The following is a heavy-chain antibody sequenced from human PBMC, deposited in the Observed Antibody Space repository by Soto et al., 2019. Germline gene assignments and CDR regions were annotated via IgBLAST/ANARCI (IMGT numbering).Heavy chain of an antibody. CDR1: DGSISSNNW. CDR3: ARNSYVTGGGYCDY. D-gene: IGHD2-8*02. J-gene: IGHJ4*02. V-gene: IGHV4-4*02. Sequence: QVYLQESGPGLVKPSGTLSLTCAVSDGSISSNNWWSWVRQPPGKGLEWIGEIYPSGSTNYNPSFKGRVTISVDKSKSQFSRKLSSVPAADTAVYYCARNSYVTGGGYCDYWGQGTLVTVSS. CDR2: IYPSGST.